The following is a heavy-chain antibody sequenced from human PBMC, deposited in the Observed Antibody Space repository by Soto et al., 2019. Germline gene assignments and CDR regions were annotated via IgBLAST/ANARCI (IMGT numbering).Heavy chain of an antibody. CDR2: ISNDENIK. J-gene: IGHJ4*02. V-gene: IGHV3-33*01. CDR3: ARGLRGVLDY. Sequence: GSLRLSCVASGFNFGNFGMHWVRQAPGKGLEWLTVISNDENIKQDSVRGRFAIARDNSKNTLYLHLTSLRAEDTAIYYCARGLRGVLDYWGQGTLVTVSS. CDR1: GFNFGNFG. D-gene: IGHD5-12*01.